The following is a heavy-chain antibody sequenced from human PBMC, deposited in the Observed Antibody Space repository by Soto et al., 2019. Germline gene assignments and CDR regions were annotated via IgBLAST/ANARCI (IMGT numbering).Heavy chain of an antibody. CDR1: GFTFSSYA. CDR2: ISGSGGST. Sequence: GGSLRLSCAASGFTFSSYAMSWVRQAPGKGLEWVSVISGSGGSTYYADSVKGRFTISRDNSKNTLYLQMNSLRAEDTAVYYCAKGVEYYDSSGYYDYWGQGTLVTVSS. CDR3: AKGVEYYDSSGYYDY. D-gene: IGHD3-22*01. J-gene: IGHJ4*02. V-gene: IGHV3-23*01.